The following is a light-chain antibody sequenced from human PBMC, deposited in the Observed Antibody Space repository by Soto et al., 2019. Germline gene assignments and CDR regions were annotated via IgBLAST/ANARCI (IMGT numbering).Light chain of an antibody. V-gene: IGKV3-15*01. J-gene: IGKJ1*01. Sequence: EIRMTQSPAILSVSPGERATLSCRASQSVSSHVVWYQQKPGQAPRLLISDSSTRATGIPARFSGSGSGTEFTLTISSLQSDDSAVYYCQQFGDWPSFGLGTKVEI. CDR1: QSVSSH. CDR2: DSS. CDR3: QQFGDWPS.